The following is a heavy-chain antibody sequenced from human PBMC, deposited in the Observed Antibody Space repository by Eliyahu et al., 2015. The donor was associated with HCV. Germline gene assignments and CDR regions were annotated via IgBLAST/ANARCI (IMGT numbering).Heavy chain of an antibody. CDR3: ASPQRALASDL. CDR2: INPKSGDT. Sequence: QVQLVQSGAEVKKPGASVKVSCKASKYTFTGYYIHWVRQAPGQGLEWMGWINPKSGDTNYAQKFQGRVTMTRDTSISTAYMELSTLRSDDTAVYYCASPQRALASDLWGQGTMVTVSS. V-gene: IGHV1-2*02. J-gene: IGHJ3*01. CDR1: KYTFTGYY.